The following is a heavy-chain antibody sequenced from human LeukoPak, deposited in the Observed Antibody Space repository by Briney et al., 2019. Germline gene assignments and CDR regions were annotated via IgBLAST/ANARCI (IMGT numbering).Heavy chain of an antibody. CDR2: IKQDGTEK. V-gene: IGHV3-7*01. Sequence: PGGSLRLSCAASGLNIYTYWMSWVRQPPGRGPEWVANIKQDGTEKYYVESVRGRFTISRDNAKNSLYLQMNSLRAEDTAMYYCATIAAADKDYWGQGTLVTVSS. CDR3: ATIAAADKDY. J-gene: IGHJ4*02. CDR1: GLNIYTYW. D-gene: IGHD6-13*01.